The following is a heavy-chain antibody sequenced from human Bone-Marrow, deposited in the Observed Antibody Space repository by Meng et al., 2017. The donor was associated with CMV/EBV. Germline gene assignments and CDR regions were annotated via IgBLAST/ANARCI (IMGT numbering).Heavy chain of an antibody. D-gene: IGHD6-13*01. CDR1: GFNFDRYP. CDR2: ISWDGDST. CDR3: AKDRQSASSCPDH. J-gene: IGHJ4*02. V-gene: IGHV3-43D*03. Sequence: GESLKISCAASGFNFDRYPMHWVRQVPGKGLEWVSLISWDGDSTYYADSVVGRFTVSRDNSKNSLYLQMDSLRPEDTALYYCAKDRQSASSCPDHWGQGTLVTVSS.